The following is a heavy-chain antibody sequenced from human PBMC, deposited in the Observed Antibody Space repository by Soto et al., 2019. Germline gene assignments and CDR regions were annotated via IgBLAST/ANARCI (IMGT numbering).Heavy chain of an antibody. CDR1: GYTFTGYY. CDR2: INPNSGGT. J-gene: IGHJ4*02. Sequence: QVQLVQSGAEVKKPGASVKVSCKASGYTFTGYYMHWVRQAPGQGLEWMGWINPNSGGTNYAQKFQGRVTMTRDTSISTAYMELSRLRSDDTAVYYCARDPEWLRSSGLGTILDYWGQGTLVTVSS. D-gene: IGHD5-12*01. V-gene: IGHV1-2*02. CDR3: ARDPEWLRSSGLGTILDY.